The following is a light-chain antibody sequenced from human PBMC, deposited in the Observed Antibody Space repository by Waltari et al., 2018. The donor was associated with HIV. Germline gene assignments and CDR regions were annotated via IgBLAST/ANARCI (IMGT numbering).Light chain of an antibody. CDR1: QSVSNN. Sequence: EIVLTQSPATLSLSPGERPTLPCRASQSVSNNFAWYQQRPGQAPRLLIYDASNRATGIPARFSGSGSGTDFTLTISSLEPEDFVVYYCQQRSNWPRFTFGQGTRLEI. CDR2: DAS. CDR3: QQRSNWPRFT. V-gene: IGKV3-11*01. J-gene: IGKJ2*01.